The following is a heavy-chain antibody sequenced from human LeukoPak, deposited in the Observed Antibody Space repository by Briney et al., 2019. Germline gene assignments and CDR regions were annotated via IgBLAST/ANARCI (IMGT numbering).Heavy chain of an antibody. Sequence: PGGSLRLSCAASGFTFSSYWMSWVRQAPGKGLEWVANIKQEGSEKYYVDSVKGRFTISRDNAKNSLYLQMNSLRAEDTAVYYCARDIVVVPAAMQFYYYYGMDVWGQGTTVTVSS. CDR1: GFTFSSYW. V-gene: IGHV3-7*01. D-gene: IGHD2-2*01. CDR2: IKQEGSEK. J-gene: IGHJ6*02. CDR3: ARDIVVVPAAMQFYYYYGMDV.